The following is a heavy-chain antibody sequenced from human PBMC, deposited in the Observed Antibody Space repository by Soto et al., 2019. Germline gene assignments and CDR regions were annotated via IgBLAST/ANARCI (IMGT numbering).Heavy chain of an antibody. Sequence: SETLSLTCSVSGGSVTSYYWSWIRQPAGKGLDWIGRLYTSGNTDYNPSLKGRVTMSLDTSKNQFSLKVNSVTAADTAVYYCTRDGVGPHGMDVWGQGTTVTVSS. CDR1: GGSVTSYY. CDR3: TRDGVGPHGMDV. CDR2: LYTSGNT. D-gene: IGHD2-8*01. J-gene: IGHJ6*02. V-gene: IGHV4-4*07.